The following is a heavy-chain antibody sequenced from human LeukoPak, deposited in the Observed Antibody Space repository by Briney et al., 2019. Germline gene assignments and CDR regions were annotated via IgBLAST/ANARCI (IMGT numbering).Heavy chain of an antibody. CDR3: ARVGALEYCSGGSCYSYHDAFDI. V-gene: IGHV4-61*02. J-gene: IGHJ3*02. D-gene: IGHD2-15*01. CDR2: IYTSGST. Sequence: SETLPLTCTVSGGSISSGSYYWSWIRQPAGKGLKWIGRIYTSGSTNYNPSLKSRVTISVDTSKNQFSLKLSSVTAADTAVYYCARVGALEYCSGGSCYSYHDAFDIWGQGTMVTVSS. CDR1: GGSISSGSYY.